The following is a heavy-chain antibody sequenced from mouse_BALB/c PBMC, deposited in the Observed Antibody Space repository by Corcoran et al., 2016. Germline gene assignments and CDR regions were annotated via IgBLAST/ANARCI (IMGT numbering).Heavy chain of an antibody. V-gene: IGHV9-3-1*01. CDR2: INTYTGEP. Sequence: QIQLVQSGPELKKPGETVKISCKASGYTFTNYGMNWVKQAPGKDLKWMGWINTYTGEPTYADDFKGRFVFSLETSASTAYLQINNLKNEDTATYFCAREPFAMDYWGQGTSVTVSS. CDR1: GYTFTNYG. J-gene: IGHJ4*01. CDR3: AREPFAMDY.